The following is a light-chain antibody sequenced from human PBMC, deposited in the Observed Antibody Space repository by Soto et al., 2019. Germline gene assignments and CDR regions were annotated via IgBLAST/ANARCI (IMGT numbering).Light chain of an antibody. V-gene: IGLV2-14*01. J-gene: IGLJ2*01. CDR2: DVS. CDR1: SSDVGGYNY. CDR3: SSYTSSSTVV. Sequence: QSALTQPASVSGSPGQSITLSCTGTSSDVGGYNYVSWYQQHPGKAPQLMIYDVSNRPSGVSNRFSGSKSGNTASLTISGLQAEDEADYYCSSYTSSSTVVFGGGTKLTVL.